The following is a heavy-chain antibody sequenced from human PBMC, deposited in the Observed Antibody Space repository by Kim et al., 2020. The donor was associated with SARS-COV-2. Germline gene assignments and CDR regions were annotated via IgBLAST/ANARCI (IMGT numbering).Heavy chain of an antibody. Sequence: GGSLRLSCTASGFTFSFYEMNWVRQAPGKGLEWISYISISGDTTYYTDSVKGRITMSRDNAKNSLYLQMNSLRAEDTAVYYCARVVGHYFDYWGQGTLVTVSS. J-gene: IGHJ4*02. CDR2: ISISGDTT. CDR3: ARVVGHYFDY. D-gene: IGHD2-15*01. CDR1: GFTFSFYE. V-gene: IGHV3-48*03.